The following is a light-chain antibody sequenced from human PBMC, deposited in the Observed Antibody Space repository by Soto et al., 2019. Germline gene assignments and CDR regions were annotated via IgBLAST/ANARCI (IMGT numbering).Light chain of an antibody. Sequence: QSALTQPPSASGSPGQAVTISCTGTSSDVGAYNYVSWYQQHPGKAPKLMIYEVTKRPSWVPDRFSGSKSGNTASLTVSGLQAEDEADYYCSSYAGRNNVVFGGGTKLTVL. CDR2: EVT. CDR3: SSYAGRNNVV. V-gene: IGLV2-8*01. J-gene: IGLJ2*01. CDR1: SSDVGAYNY.